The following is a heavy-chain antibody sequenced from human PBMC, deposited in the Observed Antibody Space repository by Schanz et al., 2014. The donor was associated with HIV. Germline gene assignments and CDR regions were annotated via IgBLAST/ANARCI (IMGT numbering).Heavy chain of an antibody. CDR3: ARTTIAAPGTEYYYGMDV. D-gene: IGHD6-13*01. J-gene: IGHJ6*02. V-gene: IGHV3-33*01. Sequence: QVQLVESGGRVVQPGRSLRLSCAASGFTFSTYGMHWVRQAPGKGLEWVAVIWYDGSDKYYADSVKGRFTISRDNSKNTLFLQMNSLRAEDTAVYYCARTTIAAPGTEYYYGMDVWGQGTTVTVSS. CDR1: GFTFSTYG. CDR2: IWYDGSDK.